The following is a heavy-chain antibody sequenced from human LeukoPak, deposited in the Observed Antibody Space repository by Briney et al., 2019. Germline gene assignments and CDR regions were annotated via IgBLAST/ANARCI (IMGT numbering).Heavy chain of an antibody. Sequence: PSETLSLTCAVYGGSFSGYYWSWIRQPPGKGLEWIGEINHSGSTNYNPSLKSRVTISVDTSKNQFSLKLSSVTAADTAVYYCARGEKKAAAAPVYFDYRGQGTLVTVSS. D-gene: IGHD6-13*01. J-gene: IGHJ4*02. CDR1: GGSFSGYY. V-gene: IGHV4-34*01. CDR3: ARGEKKAAAAPVYFDY. CDR2: INHSGST.